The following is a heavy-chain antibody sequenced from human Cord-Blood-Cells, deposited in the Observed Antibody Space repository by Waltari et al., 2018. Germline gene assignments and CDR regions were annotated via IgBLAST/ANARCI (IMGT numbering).Heavy chain of an antibody. D-gene: IGHD3-22*01. CDR3: ASARITMIPRHGMDV. CDR2: IIPIFGTA. CDR1: GATFSSYA. Sequence: QVQLVQSGAEVKKPGSSVKVSCKAAGATFSSYAISWVRQAPGQGLEWMGGIIPIFGTANYAQKFQGRVTITADESTSTAYMELSSLRSEDTAVYYCASARITMIPRHGMDVWGQGTTVTVSS. J-gene: IGHJ6*02. V-gene: IGHV1-69*01.